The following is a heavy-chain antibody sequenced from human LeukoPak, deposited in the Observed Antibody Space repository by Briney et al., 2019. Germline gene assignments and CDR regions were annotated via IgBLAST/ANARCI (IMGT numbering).Heavy chain of an antibody. CDR3: ARDSIVGATFAY. Sequence: PGGSLRLSCAASGFTFSSYEMNWVRQAPGKGLEWASYISSSGSPIYYADSVKGRFTISRDNAKNSLYLQMNSLRAEDTAVYYCARDSIVGATFAYWGQGTLVTVSS. D-gene: IGHD1-26*01. CDR1: GFTFSSYE. V-gene: IGHV3-48*03. CDR2: ISSSGSPI. J-gene: IGHJ4*02.